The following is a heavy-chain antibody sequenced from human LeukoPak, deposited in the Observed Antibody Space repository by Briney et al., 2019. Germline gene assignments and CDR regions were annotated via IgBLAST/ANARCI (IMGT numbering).Heavy chain of an antibody. J-gene: IGHJ4*02. D-gene: IGHD6-19*01. V-gene: IGHV1-2*02. CDR3: ARGGTYSSGWYVSFFDY. Sequence: ASVRVFCKASGYTFTGYYMHWVRQAPGQGLEWMGWINPNSGGTNYAQKFQGRVTMTRDTSISTAYMELSRLRSDDTAVYYCARGGTYSSGWYVSFFDYWGQGTLVTVSS. CDR2: INPNSGGT. CDR1: GYTFTGYY.